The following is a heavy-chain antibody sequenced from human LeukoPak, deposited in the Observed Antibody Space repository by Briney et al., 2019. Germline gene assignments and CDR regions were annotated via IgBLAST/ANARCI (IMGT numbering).Heavy chain of an antibody. V-gene: IGHV3-7*03. CDR3: AKDTNPDY. CDR1: GFTLSSFW. Sequence: GGSLRLSCAASGFTLSSFWMSWVRQAPGKGLEWVANVHQDGSEEYYVDSMKGRFTISKDNAKNSLYLQMNSLRAEDTAVYYCAKDTNPDYWGQGTLVTVSS. J-gene: IGHJ4*02. CDR2: VHQDGSEE.